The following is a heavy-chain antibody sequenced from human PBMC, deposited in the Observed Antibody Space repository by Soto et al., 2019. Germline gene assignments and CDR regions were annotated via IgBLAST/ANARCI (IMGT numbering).Heavy chain of an antibody. Sequence: EVQVVECGGSLVQPGGSLRLSYAASGFTVSSKYMSWVSQAPGNGLEWVSLIQSGGSTYYAGSVKGRFTISRDNSEYTLFLQINSLSVEDSAVYYCTRDDVHSSGGRCYGVPMDVWGKGTTVPVSA. D-gene: IGHD2-15*01. CDR2: IQSGGST. CDR1: GFTVSSKY. V-gene: IGHV3-66*01. J-gene: IGHJ6*04. CDR3: TRDDVHSSGGRCYGVPMDV.